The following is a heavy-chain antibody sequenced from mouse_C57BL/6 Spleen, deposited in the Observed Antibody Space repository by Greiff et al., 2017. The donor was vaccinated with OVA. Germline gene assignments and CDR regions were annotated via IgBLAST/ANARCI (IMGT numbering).Heavy chain of an antibody. D-gene: IGHD1-1*01. CDR2: IDPETGGT. V-gene: IGHV1-15*01. Sequence: QVQLQQSGAELVRPGASVTLSCKASGYTFTDYEMHWVKQTPVHGLEWIGAIDPETGGTAYNQKFKGKAILTADKSSSTAYMELRSLTSEDSAVYYWTRGYYYGSGAYWGQGTLVTVSA. CDR1: GYTFTDYE. CDR3: TRGYYYGSGAY. J-gene: IGHJ3*01.